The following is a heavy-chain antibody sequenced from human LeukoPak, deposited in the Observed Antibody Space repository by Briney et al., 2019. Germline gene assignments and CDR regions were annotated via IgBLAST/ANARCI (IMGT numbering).Heavy chain of an antibody. Sequence: GGSLRLSCAASGFIFSDYYMTWIRQAPGKGLEWVSYIDFSGNPIYYADSVRGRFTISRDNAKNLLYLQMNSLRAEDAAVYYCARDHQRWRYGMDVWGQGTTVTVSS. CDR1: GFIFSDYY. V-gene: IGHV3-11*01. CDR3: ARDHQRWRYGMDV. D-gene: IGHD2-15*01. CDR2: IDFSGNPI. J-gene: IGHJ6*02.